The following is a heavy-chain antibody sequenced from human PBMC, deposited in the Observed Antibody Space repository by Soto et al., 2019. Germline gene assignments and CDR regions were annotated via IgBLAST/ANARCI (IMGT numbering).Heavy chain of an antibody. CDR1: GFRFRNYG. CDR2: ISFLIDNI. Sequence: VASLRRSYKTSGFRFRNYGMDVLRHVPGKGLEWVSYISFLIDNIHYAAFVECRFTISRDNVKNSVYLQMNSLRDEDTAVYYCVRDPGSVGPVTWHAFDVWGQGT. V-gene: IGHV3-48*02. J-gene: IGHJ3*01. D-gene: IGHD1-1*01. CDR3: VRDPGSVGPVTWHAFDV.